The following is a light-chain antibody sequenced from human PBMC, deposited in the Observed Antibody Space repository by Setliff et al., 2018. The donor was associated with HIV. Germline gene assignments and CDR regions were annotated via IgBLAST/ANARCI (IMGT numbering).Light chain of an antibody. J-gene: IGKJ4*01. CDR3: LQDYKYPLT. CDR1: QGIGNA. V-gene: IGKV1-6*01. CDR2: AAS. Sequence: AIQMTQSPSSLSASVGDRITITCRASQGIGNALGWYQQKPGKAPKLLIYAASILQSGVPSRFSGSGSGTDFTLTISSLQPEDFASYYCLQDYKYPLTFGGGTKVDIK.